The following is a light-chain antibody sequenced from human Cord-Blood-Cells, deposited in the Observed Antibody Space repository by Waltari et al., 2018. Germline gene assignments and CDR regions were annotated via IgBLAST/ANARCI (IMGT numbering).Light chain of an antibody. CDR1: SSDVGGYNY. CDR2: DVS. V-gene: IGLV2-11*01. CDR3: CSYAGSYTFV. Sequence: QSALTQPRSVSGSPGQSVTISCTGTSSDVGGYNYVPWYQQHPGKAPKLTIYDVSKRPSGVPDRFSGSKSGNTASLTISGLQAEDEADYYCCSYAGSYTFVFGGGTKLTVL. J-gene: IGLJ3*02.